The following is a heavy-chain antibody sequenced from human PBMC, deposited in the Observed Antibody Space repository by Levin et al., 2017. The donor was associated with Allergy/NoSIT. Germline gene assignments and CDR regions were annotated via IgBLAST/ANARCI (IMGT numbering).Heavy chain of an antibody. V-gene: IGHV4-34*01. CDR1: GGSFSGYY. CDR3: ARAVLHYDILTGYPFYYYGMDV. CDR2: INHSGST. Sequence: SETLSLTCAVYGGSFSGYYWSWIRQPPGKGLEWIGEINHSGSTNYNPSLKSRVTISVDTSKNQFSLKLSSVTAADTAVYYCARAVLHYDILTGYPFYYYGMDVWGQGTTVTVSS. J-gene: IGHJ6*02. D-gene: IGHD3-9*01.